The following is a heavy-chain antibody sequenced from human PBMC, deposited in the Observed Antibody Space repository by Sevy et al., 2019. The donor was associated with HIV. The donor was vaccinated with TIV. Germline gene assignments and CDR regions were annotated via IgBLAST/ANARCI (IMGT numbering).Heavy chain of an antibody. D-gene: IGHD1-26*01. CDR3: AKDSGSGSYFVLGSNDNWFDP. Sequence: GGSLRLSCAASGFTFDDYAMHWVRQAPGKGLEWVSGISWNSGSIGYADSVKGRFTISRDNAKNSLYLQMNSLRAEDTALYYCAKDSGSGSYFVLGSNDNWFDPGAREPWSPSPQ. CDR1: GFTFDDYA. J-gene: IGHJ5*02. V-gene: IGHV3-9*01. CDR2: ISWNSGSI.